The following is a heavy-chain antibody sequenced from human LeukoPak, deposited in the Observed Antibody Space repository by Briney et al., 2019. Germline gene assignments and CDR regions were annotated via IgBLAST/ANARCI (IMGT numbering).Heavy chain of an antibody. CDR1: GGSISGYY. CDR2: IYYSGTT. V-gene: IGHV4-59*08. CDR3: ARAGLPAADRQRYYMDV. J-gene: IGHJ6*03. Sequence: SETLSLTCTVSGGSISGYYWGWIRQPPGKGLEWIGYIYYSGTTKYSPSLTSRVTISVDTSKNQFSLKLNSVTAADTAVYYCARAGLPAADRQRYYMDVWGKGTTVTVSS. D-gene: IGHD2-2*01.